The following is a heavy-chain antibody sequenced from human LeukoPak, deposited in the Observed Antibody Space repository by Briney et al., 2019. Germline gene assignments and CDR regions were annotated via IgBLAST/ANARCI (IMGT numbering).Heavy chain of an antibody. CDR2: RNHSVST. Sequence: SETLSLTCAVYGGSFSSYYWSWISQPPPRGLEWNGERNHSVSTNYYTTLYRQVTISVDAHKNQFSLELSSVTAADAAVYYCAREGGPANPSDYWGEGTVVSVSS. CDR3: AREGGPANPSDY. V-gene: IGHV4-34*01. CDR1: GGSFSSYY. D-gene: IGHD4/OR15-4a*01. J-gene: IGHJ4*02.